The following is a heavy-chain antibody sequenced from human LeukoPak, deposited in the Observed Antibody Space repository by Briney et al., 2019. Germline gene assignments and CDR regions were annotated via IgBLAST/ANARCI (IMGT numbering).Heavy chain of an antibody. J-gene: IGHJ5*02. D-gene: IGHD2-21*02. V-gene: IGHV1-46*01. CDR2: INPTGDST. Sequence: ASVKVSCKASGYTFTSYYMHWVRQAPGQGLEWMGLINPTGDSTGYAQKFQGRVTMTRDMSTSTDYLELSSLRSEDTAVYYCARGIVVVTAAPYRYNWFDPWGQGTLVTVSS. CDR1: GYTFTSYY. CDR3: ARGIVVVTAAPYRYNWFDP.